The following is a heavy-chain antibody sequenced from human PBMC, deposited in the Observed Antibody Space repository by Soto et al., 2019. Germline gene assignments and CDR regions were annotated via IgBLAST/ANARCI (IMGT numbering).Heavy chain of an antibody. CDR1: GFTFSSYW. Sequence: EVQLVESGGGLVQPGGSPRLSCAASGFTFSSYWMHWVRQAPGKGLVWVSRINSDGSSTSYADSVKGRFTISRDNAKNTLYLQMNSLRAEDTAVYYCARGGWEPTKDYYGMDVWGQGTTVTVSS. V-gene: IGHV3-74*01. J-gene: IGHJ6*02. CDR3: ARGGWEPTKDYYGMDV. D-gene: IGHD1-26*01. CDR2: INSDGSST.